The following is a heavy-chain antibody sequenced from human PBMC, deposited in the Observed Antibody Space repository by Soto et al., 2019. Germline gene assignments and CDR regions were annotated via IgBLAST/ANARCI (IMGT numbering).Heavy chain of an antibody. D-gene: IGHD6-19*01. Sequence: QITLKESGPTLVKPTQTLTLTCTFSGFSLNTNGVGVGWIRQPPGKALEWLALIYWDDDKRYSPSLKSRLTIXXDXSKXQVVLTMTNMDPVDTATYYCAHRRVRDSSGENFDSWGQGTLVTVSS. J-gene: IGHJ4*02. CDR2: IYWDDDK. CDR3: AHRRVRDSSGENFDS. V-gene: IGHV2-5*02. CDR1: GFSLNTNGVG.